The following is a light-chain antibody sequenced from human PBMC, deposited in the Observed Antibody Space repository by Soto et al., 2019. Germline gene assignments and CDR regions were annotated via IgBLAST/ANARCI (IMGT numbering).Light chain of an antibody. CDR1: QNVRKY. Sequence: EVVLTQSPGTLSLSPGERVTVSCRASQNVRKYLAWYQQKPGQAPRLVIYGAGTRGSGVPDRFSGSGSGTDFTLTINXXXSDDSAVYYCHQYGEXPPTFGGGTKVEI. CDR2: GAG. V-gene: IGKV3-20*01. CDR3: HQYGEXPPT. J-gene: IGKJ4*01.